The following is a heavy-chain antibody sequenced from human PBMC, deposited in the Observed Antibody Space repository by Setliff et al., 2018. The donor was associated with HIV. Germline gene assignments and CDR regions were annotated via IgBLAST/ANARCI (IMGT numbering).Heavy chain of an antibody. CDR1: GGSISSYY. CDR3: ARHSGYYYDSSGYYPFDV. V-gene: IGHV4-4*09. J-gene: IGHJ3*01. Sequence: SCIVSGGSISSYYWSWIRQPPGKELEWIGDIYTNGSTDYNPSLKSRVTISVDTSKKRFSLRLSSVTAADTAVYYCARHSGYYYDSSGYYPFDVWGQGTMVTVSS. CDR2: IYTNGST. D-gene: IGHD3-22*01.